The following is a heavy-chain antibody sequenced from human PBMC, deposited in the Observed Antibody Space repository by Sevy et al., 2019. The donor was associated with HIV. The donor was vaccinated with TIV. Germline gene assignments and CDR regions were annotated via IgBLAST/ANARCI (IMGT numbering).Heavy chain of an antibody. V-gene: IGHV3-21*01. CDR3: ARDKTILEGRYGMDV. D-gene: IGHD3-3*01. J-gene: IGHJ6*02. Sequence: GGSLRLSCAASVFTFSDYNMNWVRQAPGKGLEWVSFISSGSGFIYYADSVKGRFTISRDNAKNSLFLQMNSLRADDTAVYFCARDKTILEGRYGMDVWGQGTTVTVSS. CDR2: ISSGSGFI. CDR1: VFTFSDYN.